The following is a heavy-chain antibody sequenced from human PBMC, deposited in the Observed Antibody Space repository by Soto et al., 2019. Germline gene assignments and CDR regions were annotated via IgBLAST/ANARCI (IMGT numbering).Heavy chain of an antibody. CDR2: IFWDDDK. CDR3: AHGRQGCSSPSCSYYFNY. Sequence: SGPTLVKATQTLTLTCTFSGFSLSTSGVGVGWIRQPPGKALEWLALIFWDDDKRYSPSLKSRLTITKDTSKNRVVLTMTNMDPVDTATYHCAHGRQGCSSPSCSYYFNYWGQGTLVTVSS. J-gene: IGHJ4*02. D-gene: IGHD2-2*01. V-gene: IGHV2-5*02. CDR1: GFSLSTSGVG.